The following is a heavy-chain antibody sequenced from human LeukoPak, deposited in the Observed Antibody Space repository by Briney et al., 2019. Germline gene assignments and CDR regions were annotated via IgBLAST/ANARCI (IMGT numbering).Heavy chain of an antibody. CDR2: INHSGSA. J-gene: IGHJ4*02. CDR1: GGSLSGSY. V-gene: IGHV4-34*01. CDR3: ARARRDSGYYKVDY. Sequence: SETLSLTCAVYGGSLSGSYWSWIRQPPGKGLEWIGEINHSGSANYNPSLKSRVTLSIDKSKNQFSLNLNSVTAADAAVYYCARARRDSGYYKVDYWGQGTLVTVSS. D-gene: IGHD3-3*01.